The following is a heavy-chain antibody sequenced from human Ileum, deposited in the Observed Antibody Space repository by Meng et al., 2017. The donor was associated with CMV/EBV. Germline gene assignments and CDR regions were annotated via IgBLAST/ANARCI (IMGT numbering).Heavy chain of an antibody. V-gene: IGHV4-39*07. CDR1: GGSIRSSSYY. CDR2: IYYSGST. Sequence: VSGGSIRSSSYYWGWSRQPPGKGLEWIGSIYYSGSTYYNPSLKSRVTISVDTSKNQFSLKLSSVTAADTAVYYCARDPGGGSSSGIYWGQGTLVTVSS. CDR3: ARDPGGGSSSGIY. D-gene: IGHD6-6*01. J-gene: IGHJ4*02.